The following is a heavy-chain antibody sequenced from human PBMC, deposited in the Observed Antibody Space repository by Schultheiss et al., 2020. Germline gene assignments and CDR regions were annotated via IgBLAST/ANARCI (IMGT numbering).Heavy chain of an antibody. CDR3: ASGRGVIMYYGMDV. Sequence: SVKVSSKASGGTFSSYAISWVRQAPGQGLEWMGGIIPIFGTANYAQKFQGRVTITADKSTSTAYMELSSLRSEDTAVYYCASGRGVIMYYGMDVWGQGTTVTVSS. CDR1: GGTFSSYA. CDR2: IIPIFGTA. D-gene: IGHD3-10*01. V-gene: IGHV1-69*06. J-gene: IGHJ6*02.